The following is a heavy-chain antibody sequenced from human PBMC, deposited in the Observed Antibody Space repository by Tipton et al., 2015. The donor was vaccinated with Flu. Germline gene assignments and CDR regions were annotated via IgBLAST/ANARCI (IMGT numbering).Heavy chain of an antibody. D-gene: IGHD2-21*01. CDR3: ARRPSAIGRVDLDH. CDR1: GFSFSAYS. CDR2: ISGDSVYR. J-gene: IGHJ4*02. Sequence: SLRLSCEASGFSFSAYSMNWVRQAPGKGLEWLSSISGDSVYRYYIDSVKGRFTISRDNAKNSLYLEMNSLRVEDTAVYYCARRPSAIGRVDLDHWGQGTLVTVSS. V-gene: IGHV3-21*01.